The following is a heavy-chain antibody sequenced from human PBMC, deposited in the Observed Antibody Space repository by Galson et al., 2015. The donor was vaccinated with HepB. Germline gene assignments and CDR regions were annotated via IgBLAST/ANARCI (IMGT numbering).Heavy chain of an antibody. D-gene: IGHD2-15*01. J-gene: IGHJ5*02. CDR3: ARAALGWFDP. Sequence: SLRLSCAASGFTFSDYYMSWIRQAPGKGLEWISHMDTTGSTIFYADSVKGRFTISRDNAKNALFLQMNSLRAEDTAVYYCARAALGWFDPWGQGTLVTVSS. CDR2: MDTTGSTI. V-gene: IGHV3-11*01. CDR1: GFTFSDYY.